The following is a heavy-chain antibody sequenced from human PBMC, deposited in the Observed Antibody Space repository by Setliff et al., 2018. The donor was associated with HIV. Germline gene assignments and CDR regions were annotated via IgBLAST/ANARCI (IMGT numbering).Heavy chain of an antibody. J-gene: IGHJ6*03. CDR1: GGSISSNSYY. Sequence: SETLSLTCTVSGGSISSNSYYWGWIRQPPGKGLEWIGSIYYSGSTYYNPSLKSRVTISVDTSKNQFSLKLSSVTAADTAVYYCARQGGYSGYGFYYYYYYMDVWGKGTTVTVSS. CDR2: IYYSGST. CDR3: ARQGGYSGYGFYYYYYYMDV. V-gene: IGHV4-39*01. D-gene: IGHD5-12*01.